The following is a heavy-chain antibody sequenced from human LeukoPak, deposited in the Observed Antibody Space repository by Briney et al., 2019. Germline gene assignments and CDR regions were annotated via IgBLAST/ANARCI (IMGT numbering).Heavy chain of an antibody. D-gene: IGHD1-26*01. V-gene: IGHV4-31*03. Sequence: SETLSLTCTVSGGSISNGDHYWSWIRQHPGKGLEWIGHIYYSGSTYYNPSLKSRGVISVETSKNQFSLKLSSVTAADTAVYYCAGIMLSWREFDCWGQGTLVTVSS. CDR2: IYYSGST. CDR3: AGIMLSWREFDC. CDR1: GGSISNGDHY. J-gene: IGHJ4*02.